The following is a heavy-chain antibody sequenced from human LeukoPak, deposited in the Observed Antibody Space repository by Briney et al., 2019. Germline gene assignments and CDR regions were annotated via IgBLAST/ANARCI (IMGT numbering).Heavy chain of an antibody. J-gene: IGHJ4*02. D-gene: IGHD5-24*01. V-gene: IGHV1-69*13. CDR2: IIPIFGTA. Sequence: SVKVSCKASGGTLSSYAISWVRQAPGQGLEWMGGIIPIFGTANYAQKFQGRVTITADESTSTAYMELSSLRSEDTAVYYCARGDGYNYNFDYWGQGTLVTVSS. CDR1: GGTLSSYA. CDR3: ARGDGYNYNFDY.